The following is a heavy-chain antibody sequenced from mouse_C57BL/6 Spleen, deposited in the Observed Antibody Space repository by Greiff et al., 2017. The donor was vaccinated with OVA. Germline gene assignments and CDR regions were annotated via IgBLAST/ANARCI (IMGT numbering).Heavy chain of an antibody. V-gene: IGHV1-52*01. CDR1: GYTFTSYW. Sequence: VQLQQPGAELVRPGSSVKLSCKASGYTFTSYWMHWVKQRPIQGLEWIGNIDPSDSETHYNQKFKDKATLTVDKSSSTAYMQLSSLTSEDSAVYYCARSSYNDYPAWFAYWGQGTLVTVSA. J-gene: IGHJ3*01. CDR3: ARSSYNDYPAWFAY. D-gene: IGHD2-4*01. CDR2: IDPSDSET.